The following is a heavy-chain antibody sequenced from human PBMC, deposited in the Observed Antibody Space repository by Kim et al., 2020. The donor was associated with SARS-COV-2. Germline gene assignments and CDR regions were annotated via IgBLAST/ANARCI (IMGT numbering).Heavy chain of an antibody. CDR3: VKMAAGGTKSRYYLHF. CDR1: GFTFSSYA. D-gene: IGHD6-13*01. Sequence: GGSLRLSCAASGFTFSSYAMSWVRQAPGKGLEWVSRISDSGSSTYYGDSVKGRFTISRDNSKNTLYVQMSSLRAEDTAVYYCVKMAAGGTKSRYYLHFWGQGSLVTVSP. CDR2: ISDSGSST. J-gene: IGHJ4*02. V-gene: IGHV3-23*01.